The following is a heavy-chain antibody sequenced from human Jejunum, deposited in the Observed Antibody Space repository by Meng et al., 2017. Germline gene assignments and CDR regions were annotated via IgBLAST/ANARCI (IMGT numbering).Heavy chain of an antibody. J-gene: IGHJ3*02. D-gene: IGHD2-15*01. V-gene: IGHV3-7*01. CDR3: ARDPGYGSFDI. CDR2: INQDESEK. CDR1: GFTFSDYY. Sequence: GESLKISCVASGFTFSDYYMSWIRQAPGKGLELVANINQDESEKSYVDSVKGRFTISRDNAKNSFYLQMNTLRAEDTALYYCARDPGYGSFDIWGQGKMV.